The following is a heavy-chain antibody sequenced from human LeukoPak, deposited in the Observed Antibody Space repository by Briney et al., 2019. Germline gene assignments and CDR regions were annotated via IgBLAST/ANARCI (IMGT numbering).Heavy chain of an antibody. CDR2: ISGSGGST. V-gene: IGHV3-23*01. Sequence: GGSLRLSCAASGFTFSSYAMSWVRQAPGKGLEWVSAISGSGGSTYYADSVKGRFTISRDNSKNTLYLQMNSLRAEDTAVYYCARSIVGATKFDYWGQGTLVTVSS. D-gene: IGHD1-26*01. CDR3: ARSIVGATKFDY. CDR1: GFTFSSYA. J-gene: IGHJ4*02.